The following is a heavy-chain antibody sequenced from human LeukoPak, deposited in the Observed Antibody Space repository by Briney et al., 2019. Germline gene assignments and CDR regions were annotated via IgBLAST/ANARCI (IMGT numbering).Heavy chain of an antibody. CDR2: IYYSGST. D-gene: IGHD2-8*01. CDR3: ARDTVLMVYAISGSNAFDI. V-gene: IGHV4-39*07. J-gene: IGHJ3*02. CDR1: GGSISSSNYY. Sequence: SETLSLTCTVSGGSISSSNYYWGWIRQPPGKGLKWIGSIYYSGSTYYNPSLKSRVTISVDTSKNQFSLKLSSVTAADTAVYYCARDTVLMVYAISGSNAFDIWGQGTMVTVSS.